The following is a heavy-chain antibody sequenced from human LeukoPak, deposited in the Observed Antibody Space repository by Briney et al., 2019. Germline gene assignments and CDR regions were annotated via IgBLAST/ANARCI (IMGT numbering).Heavy chain of an antibody. CDR3: ARDKIVGPTTLDY. CDR2: IKQHGGEI. J-gene: IGHJ4*02. V-gene: IGHV3-7*01. D-gene: IGHD1-26*01. CDR1: GFTFSRYW. Sequence: GGSLRLSCAASGFTFSRYWMSWVRQVPRKGLEWVANIKQHGGEIYYVDSVKGRFTISSDNAKNSLYLQMNSLRADDTAIYYCARDKIVGPTTLDYWGQGTLVTVSS.